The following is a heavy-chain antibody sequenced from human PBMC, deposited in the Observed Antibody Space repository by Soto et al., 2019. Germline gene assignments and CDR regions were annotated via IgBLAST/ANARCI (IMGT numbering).Heavy chain of an antibody. Sequence: QEKLVQSGGGVVQPGKSLRLSCAASGFTFSTYAMHWVRLAPGKGLEWVAVVSYDGDKKYYGDSVRGRFTISRDNSKNALFLQMNGLTTEDTAVYYCTRGVGSYSYYYVGMDVWGQGTAVTVSS. CDR2: VSYDGDKK. CDR1: GFTFSTYA. D-gene: IGHD1-26*01. J-gene: IGHJ6*02. V-gene: IGHV3-30-3*01. CDR3: TRGVGSYSYYYVGMDV.